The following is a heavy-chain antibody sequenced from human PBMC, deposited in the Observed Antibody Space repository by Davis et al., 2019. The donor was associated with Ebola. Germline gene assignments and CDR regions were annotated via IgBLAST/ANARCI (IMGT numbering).Heavy chain of an antibody. V-gene: IGHV3-33*01. J-gene: IGHJ4*02. D-gene: IGHD4-17*01. Sequence: GESLKISCAASGFTFSSYGMHWVRQAPGKGLEWVAVIWYDGSNKYYADSVKGRFTISRDNAKNTLYLQMNSLRAEDTAVYYCARDLTYGDYWGQGTLVTVSS. CDR2: IWYDGSNK. CDR3: ARDLTYGDY. CDR1: GFTFSSYG.